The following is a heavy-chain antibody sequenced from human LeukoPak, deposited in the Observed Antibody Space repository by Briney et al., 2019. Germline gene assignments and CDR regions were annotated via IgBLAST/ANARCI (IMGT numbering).Heavy chain of an antibody. D-gene: IGHD6-19*01. CDR1: GFTFSTYS. Sequence: GGSLRLSCAASGFTFSTYSMNRVRQAPGKGLEWVSYISSSSDTIYYTDSVRGRFTISRDNAKNSLYLQTNSLRDEDTAVYYCARGSSGWEGYGMDVWGQGTTVTVSS. CDR3: ARGSSGWEGYGMDV. J-gene: IGHJ6*02. V-gene: IGHV3-48*02. CDR2: ISSSSDTI.